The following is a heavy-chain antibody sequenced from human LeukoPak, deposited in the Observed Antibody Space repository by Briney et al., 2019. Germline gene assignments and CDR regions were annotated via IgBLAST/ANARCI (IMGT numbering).Heavy chain of an antibody. CDR1: GGSISSGDYY. CDR2: IYYSGST. Sequence: SETLSLTCTVSGGSISSGDYYWSWIRQPPGKGLEWIGYIYYSGSTYYNPSLKSRVTISVDTSKNQFSLKLSSVTAADTAVYYCARDLAAEYYFDYWGQGTLVTVSS. CDR3: ARDLAAEYYFDY. J-gene: IGHJ4*02. V-gene: IGHV4-30-4*08.